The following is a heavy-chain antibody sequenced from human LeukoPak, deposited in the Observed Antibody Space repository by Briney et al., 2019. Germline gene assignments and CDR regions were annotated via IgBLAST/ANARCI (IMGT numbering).Heavy chain of an antibody. CDR2: IKPRGGST. CDR3: ARDNINWSFDY. J-gene: IGHJ4*02. V-gene: IGHV1-46*01. Sequence: ASVKVSCKASGYTFTSYHMHGVRQAPGQGPEWMGVIKPRGGSTSYAQKFQGRVTMTRDTSTSTVYMELSSLRAEDTAVYFCARDNINWSFDYWGQGTLVTVSS. CDR1: GYTFTSYH. D-gene: IGHD1-1*01.